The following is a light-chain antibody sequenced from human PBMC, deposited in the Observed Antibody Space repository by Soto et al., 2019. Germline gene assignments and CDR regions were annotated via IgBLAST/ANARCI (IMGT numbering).Light chain of an antibody. Sequence: EIVMTPSPATLSVSPVERATLSCRASQSVSSNLAWYQQKPGQAPRLLIYGASTRATGIPARFSGSGSGTDFTLTISSLEPEDSAVYYCQQRSNSPPWITFGQGTRLEI. CDR1: QSVSSN. V-gene: IGKV3-15*01. J-gene: IGKJ5*01. CDR3: QQRSNSPPWIT. CDR2: GAS.